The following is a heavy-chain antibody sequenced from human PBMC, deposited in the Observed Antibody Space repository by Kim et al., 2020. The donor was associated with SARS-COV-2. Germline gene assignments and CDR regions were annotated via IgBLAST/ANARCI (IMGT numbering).Heavy chain of an antibody. D-gene: IGHD5-18*01. V-gene: IGHV1-69*13. CDR1: GGTFSSYA. Sequence: SVKVSCKASGGTFSSYAISWVRQAPGQGLEWMGGIIPIFGTANYAQKFQGRVTITADESTSTAYMELSSLRSEDTAVYYCARVTGVEDTAMVMPFYFDYWGQGTLVTVSS. J-gene: IGHJ4*02. CDR3: ARVTGVEDTAMVMPFYFDY. CDR2: IIPIFGTA.